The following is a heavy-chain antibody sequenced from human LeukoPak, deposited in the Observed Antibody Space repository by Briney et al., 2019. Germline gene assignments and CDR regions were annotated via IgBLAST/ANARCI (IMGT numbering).Heavy chain of an antibody. V-gene: IGHV1-3*01. J-gene: IGHJ6*02. Sequence: ASVKVSCKASGYTFTSYAMHWVRQAPGQRLEWMGWINAGNGNTKYSQKFQGRVTITRDTSASTAYMELSSLRSEDTAVYYCARDGRGSGSYRPYYYGMDVWGQGTTVTVSS. D-gene: IGHD3-10*01. CDR3: ARDGRGSGSYRPYYYGMDV. CDR1: GYTFTSYA. CDR2: INAGNGNT.